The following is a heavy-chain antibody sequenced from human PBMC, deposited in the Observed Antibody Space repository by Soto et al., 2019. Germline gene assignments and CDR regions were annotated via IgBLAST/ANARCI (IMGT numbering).Heavy chain of an antibody. D-gene: IGHD5-18*01. V-gene: IGHV1-69*08. CDR2: ILPFLGTT. CDR1: GGTLNTYT. Sequence: QLQLVQSGAAVKKPGSSVKVSCKASGGTLNTYTISWVRQAPGQGLEWMGSILPFLGTTNYARKFQGRVTINADQSTSTMELSSLRSEDTAEYFCARDVTAMEALYYYDTWGQGTLVTVSS. CDR3: ARDVTAMEALYYYDT. J-gene: IGHJ4*02.